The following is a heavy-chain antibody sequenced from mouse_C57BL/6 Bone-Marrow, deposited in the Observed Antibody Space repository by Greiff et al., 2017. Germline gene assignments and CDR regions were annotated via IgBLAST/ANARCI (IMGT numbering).Heavy chain of an antibody. D-gene: IGHD2-1*01. Sequence: EVHLVESGEGLVKPGGSLKISCAASGFTFSSYAMYWVRQTPEKRLEWVAYISSGGVYIYYTDTVKGRFTISSDNGKDPLHRLMSSLKSEDTAMYYRTRGRMVFAYWGQGTLVTVSS. CDR1: GFTFSSYA. CDR3: TRGRMVFAY. CDR2: ISSGGVYI. V-gene: IGHV5-9-1*02. J-gene: IGHJ3*01.